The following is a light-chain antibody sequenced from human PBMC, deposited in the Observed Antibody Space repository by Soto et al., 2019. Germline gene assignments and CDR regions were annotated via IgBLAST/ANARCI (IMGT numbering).Light chain of an antibody. CDR1: SSDFGGYNY. CDR2: DVS. Sequence: QSSLTQPASVSGSPGQSITLSCPGTSSDFGGYNYVSWYQQHPGKAPKLMIYDVSNRPSGVSNRFSGSKSGNTASLTISGLQAEDEADYYCSSYTSSSTLYVFGTGTKVTVL. CDR3: SSYTSSSTLYV. V-gene: IGLV2-14*01. J-gene: IGLJ1*01.